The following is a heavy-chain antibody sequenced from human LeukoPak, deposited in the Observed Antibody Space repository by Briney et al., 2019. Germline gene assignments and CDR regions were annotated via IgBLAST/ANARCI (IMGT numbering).Heavy chain of an antibody. J-gene: IGHJ4*02. V-gene: IGHV1-69*01. CDR2: IIPIFGTA. D-gene: IGHD4-11*01. Sequence: SVKVSCKASGGSFSSYAISWVRQAPGQGLEWMGVIIPIFGTANYAQKFQGRVTITADESTSTAYMELSSLRSEDTAVSFCASGVTTSPSFDYWGEGPLVTVYS. CDR1: GGSFSSYA. CDR3: ASGVTTSPSFDY.